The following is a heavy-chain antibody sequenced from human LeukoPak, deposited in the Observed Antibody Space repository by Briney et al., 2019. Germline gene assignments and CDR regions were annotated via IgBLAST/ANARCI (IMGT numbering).Heavy chain of an antibody. D-gene: IGHD2-15*01. CDR2: IQSKTYGEGT. Sequence: GGSLRLSCAASEFSVGGNYMTWVRQAPGKGLEWVSFIQSKTYGEGTMYAASVRGRFTISRDDSRSTAYLQMNSLKTEDTAVYYCTASDHLYCSSSSCHFDYWGQGTLATVAS. J-gene: IGHJ4*02. CDR1: EFSVGGNY. CDR3: TASDHLYCSSSSCHFDY. V-gene: IGHV3-49*04.